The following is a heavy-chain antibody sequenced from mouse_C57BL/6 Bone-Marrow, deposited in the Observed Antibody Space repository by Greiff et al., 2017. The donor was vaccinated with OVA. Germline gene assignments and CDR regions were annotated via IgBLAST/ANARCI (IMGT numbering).Heavy chain of an antibody. CDR2: IRLKSDNYAT. D-gene: IGHD1-1*01. CDR1: GFTFSNYW. CDR3: TEYYGSSYVMDY. V-gene: IGHV6-3*01. J-gene: IGHJ4*01. Sequence: EVKLEESGGGLVQPGGSMKLSCVASGFTFSNYWMNWVRQSPEKGLEWVAQIRLKSDNYATHYAESVKGRFTISRDDSKSSVYLQMNNLRAEDTGIYYCTEYYGSSYVMDYWGQGTSVTVSS.